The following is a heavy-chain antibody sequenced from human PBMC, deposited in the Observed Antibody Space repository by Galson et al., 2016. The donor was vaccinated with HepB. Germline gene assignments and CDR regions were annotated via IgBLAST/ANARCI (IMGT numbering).Heavy chain of an antibody. Sequence: CAISGDSVYNNGAAWVWIRQSPSRGVEWLGRTFYGSTWENHYAGSVKNRITISPDTSRNQFSLHLNSVTPEDTAVYYCAREGKSSSWNNWYFDLWGRGTLVAVSS. J-gene: IGHJ2*01. CDR2: TFYGSTWEN. CDR1: GDSVYNNGAA. V-gene: IGHV6-1*01. CDR3: AREGKSSSWNNWYFDL. D-gene: IGHD6-13*01.